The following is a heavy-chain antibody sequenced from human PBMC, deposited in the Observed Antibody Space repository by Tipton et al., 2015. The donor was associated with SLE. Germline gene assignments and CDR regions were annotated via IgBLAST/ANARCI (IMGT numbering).Heavy chain of an antibody. J-gene: IGHJ6*02. CDR1: GGSISNNY. D-gene: IGHD2-21*02. CDR2: ISYGGGT. CDR3: ARGMVTWRGAIIGVDV. Sequence: TLSLTCSVSGGSISNNYWMWIRQPPGKGLEWIGYISYGGGTNYTPSLKSRVTISVDTAKNQFSLRLSSVTAADTAVYYCARGMVTWRGAIIGVDVWGPGSTVTVSS. V-gene: IGHV4-59*08.